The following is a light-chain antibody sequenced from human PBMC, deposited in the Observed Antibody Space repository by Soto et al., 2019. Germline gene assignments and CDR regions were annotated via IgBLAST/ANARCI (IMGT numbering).Light chain of an antibody. CDR1: QDISTY. J-gene: IGKJ5*01. CDR3: QQYDDFPIT. Sequence: DIQMTQSPSSLSASVRDRVIITCQASQDISTYLNWYQQKPGKAPRLLIYGASNLETGVPSRFSGSGSGTDFTFTISSLQPEDIATYYCQQYDDFPITFGQGTRLEIK. V-gene: IGKV1-33*01. CDR2: GAS.